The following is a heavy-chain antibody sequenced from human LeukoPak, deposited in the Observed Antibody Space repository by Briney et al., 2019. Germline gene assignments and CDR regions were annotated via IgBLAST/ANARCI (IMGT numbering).Heavy chain of an antibody. D-gene: IGHD1-1*01. Sequence: GGSLRLSCTAPVYTSSINRMSWVPQAPGKGLEWVANIKQDGSEKNYVDSVKGRFTISRDNAKNSLYLQMNSLRAEDTAVYYCTTDRDWTLLDYWGQGTLVTVSS. CDR3: TTDRDWTLLDY. CDR1: VYTSSINR. CDR2: IKQDGSEK. J-gene: IGHJ4*02. V-gene: IGHV3-7*01.